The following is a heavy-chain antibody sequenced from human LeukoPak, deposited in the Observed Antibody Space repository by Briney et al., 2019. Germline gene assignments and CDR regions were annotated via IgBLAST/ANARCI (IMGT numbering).Heavy chain of an antibody. J-gene: IGHJ4*02. CDR1: GFTFSSYS. CDR3: ARDHSVVVVPAAIDDGDY. V-gene: IGHV3-21*01. CDR2: ISSSSSYI. D-gene: IGHD2-2*01. Sequence: GGSLRLSCAASGFTFSSYSMNWVRQAPGKGLEWVSSISSSSSYIYYADSVKGRFTISRDNAKNSLYLQMNSLRAEDTAVYYCARDHSVVVVPAAIDDGDYWGQGTLVTVSS.